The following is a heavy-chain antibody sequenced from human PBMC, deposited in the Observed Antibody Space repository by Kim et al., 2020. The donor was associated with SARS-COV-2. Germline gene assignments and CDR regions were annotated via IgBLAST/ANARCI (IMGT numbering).Heavy chain of an antibody. CDR1: GYTFINSD. V-gene: IGHV1-8*01. CDR2: MNPKSGNT. Sequence: ASVKVSCKASGYTFINSDINWVRQASGQGLEWMGWMNPKSGNTGFAQKFKGRVSMTRNTSTTTAYMELSRLRFDDTAVYYCARGHGFLEAFQVWGQGSLVTVSS. D-gene: IGHD3-3*01. J-gene: IGHJ4*02. CDR3: ARGHGFLEAFQV.